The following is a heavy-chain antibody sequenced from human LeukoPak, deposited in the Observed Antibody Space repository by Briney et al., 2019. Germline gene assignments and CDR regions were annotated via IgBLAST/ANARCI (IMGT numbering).Heavy chain of an antibody. CDR1: GFTFSNYW. V-gene: IGHV3-7*01. CDR3: ARDQKIQLERRHSAFDI. D-gene: IGHD1-1*01. Sequence: GGSLRLSCIASGFTFSNYWMTWVRQAPGNGLGWVANIRQDGGEEFYVDSVKGRFTISRDNAKNSLYLQLNGLRAEDTAVYYCARDQKIQLERRHSAFDIWGQGTMVTVSS. CDR2: IRQDGGEE. J-gene: IGHJ3*02.